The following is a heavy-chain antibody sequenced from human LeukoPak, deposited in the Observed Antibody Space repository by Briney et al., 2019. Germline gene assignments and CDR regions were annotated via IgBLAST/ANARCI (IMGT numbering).Heavy chain of an antibody. CDR2: IYDSGST. D-gene: IGHD6-6*01. V-gene: IGHV4-59*01. CDR3: ARDTPRKYSSSSYAFDI. Sequence: SETLSLTCTVSGGSMSNYYWSWIRQPPVKGLEWIAYIYDSGSTNYNPSLKSRVTISVDTSKNQFSLKLNSVTAADTAVYYCARDTPRKYSSSSYAFDIWGQGTMVTVSS. CDR1: GGSMSNYY. J-gene: IGHJ3*02.